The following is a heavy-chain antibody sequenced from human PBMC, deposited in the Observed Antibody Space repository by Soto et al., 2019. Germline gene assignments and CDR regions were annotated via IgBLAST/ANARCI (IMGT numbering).Heavy chain of an antibody. V-gene: IGHV1-8*01. CDR1: GYTFTSYD. J-gene: IGHJ6*02. D-gene: IGHD3-10*01. CDR2: MNPNSGNT. Sequence: ASVKVSCKASGYTFTSYDINWVRQATGQGLEWMGWMNPNSGNTGYAQKFQGRVTMTRNTSISTAYMELSSLRSEDTAVYYCARVPALDGTYYYGSGNRMDVWGQGTTVTVSS. CDR3: ARVPALDGTYYYGSGNRMDV.